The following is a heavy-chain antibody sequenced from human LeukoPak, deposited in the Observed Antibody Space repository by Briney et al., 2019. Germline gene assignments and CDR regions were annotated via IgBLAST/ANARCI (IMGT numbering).Heavy chain of an antibody. CDR1: GGSISTYY. Sequence: PSETLSLTCTVSGGSISTYYWSWIRQPPGKGLEWIGRIYSSGSTNYNPSLKSRLTMSVDTSKKQFSLKLSSVTAADTAVYFCARERYNTGWYSDYWGQGTLVTVSS. CDR2: IYSSGST. CDR3: ARERYNTGWYSDY. V-gene: IGHV4-4*07. D-gene: IGHD6-19*01. J-gene: IGHJ4*02.